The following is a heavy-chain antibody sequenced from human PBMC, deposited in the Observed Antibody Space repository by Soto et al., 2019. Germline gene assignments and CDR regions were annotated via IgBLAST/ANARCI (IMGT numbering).Heavy chain of an antibody. CDR1: EGPFGSYA. CDR3: AGERGCYNWGFGY. CDR2: IIPIFGTA. D-gene: IGHD3-16*01. V-gene: IGHV1-69*12. Sequence: QVQLVQSGLRVRNLGSRWKVPSRASEGPFGSYAISWGEKALGHGLGWMGGIIPIFGTANTAQKFQGRVTITADESTSTAYMELSSLRSEDTAVYYCAGERGCYNWGFGYWGQGTLVTVSS. J-gene: IGHJ4*02.